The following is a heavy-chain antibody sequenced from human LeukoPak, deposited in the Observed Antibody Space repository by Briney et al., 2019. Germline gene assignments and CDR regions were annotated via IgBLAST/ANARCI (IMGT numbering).Heavy chain of an antibody. CDR2: IYPGDTTI. D-gene: IGHD6-25*01. V-gene: IGHV5-51*01. CDR1: GYSFSTSW. CDR3: ARRGSRSSGWLFDY. Sequence: GESQKISCEGSGYSFSTSWIAWVRQMPGKGLEWMGMIYPGDTTIKYSPSFQGQVTMSADKSISTAYLQWSSLKALDTAMYYCARRGSRSSGWLFDYWGQGTLVTVSS. J-gene: IGHJ4*02.